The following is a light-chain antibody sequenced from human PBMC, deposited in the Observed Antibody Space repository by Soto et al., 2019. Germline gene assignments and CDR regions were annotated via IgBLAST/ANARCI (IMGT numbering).Light chain of an antibody. V-gene: IGKV1-9*01. Sequence: DLQLTQSPSFLSASVGDRVTITCRASQDMKTYLAWYQQKPGKAPNLLIYEASTLQSGVPSRFSGGGSGTEFTLTITSLQPEDFATYYCQQRSTYPVTFGGGTKVEIK. CDR3: QQRSTYPVT. CDR2: EAS. J-gene: IGKJ4*01. CDR1: QDMKTY.